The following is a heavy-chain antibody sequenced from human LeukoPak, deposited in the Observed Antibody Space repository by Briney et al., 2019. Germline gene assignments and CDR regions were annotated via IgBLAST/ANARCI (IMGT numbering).Heavy chain of an antibody. D-gene: IGHD5-18*01. V-gene: IGHV1-2*02. CDR2: INPNSGGT. J-gene: IGHJ4*02. CDR1: RYTFTDYY. CDR3: ARDARVKWGYSYGPKVDY. Sequence: ASVKVSCKASRYTFTDYYMHWVRQAPGQGLEWMGWINPNSGGTDYAQKFQGRVTMTRDTSISTAYMELSRLRSDDTAVYYCARDARVKWGYSYGPKVDYWGQGTLVTVSS.